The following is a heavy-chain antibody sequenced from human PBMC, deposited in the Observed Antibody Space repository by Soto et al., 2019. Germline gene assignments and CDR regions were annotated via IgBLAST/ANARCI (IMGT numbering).Heavy chain of an antibody. CDR1: GFTFTAYS. D-gene: IGHD6-19*01. Sequence: GGSLRLSCAASGFTFTAYSMNWVRQAPGKGLEWVSTITSGRTYIYYADSVKGRVTISRDNAKKLLYLQLTTLRAEDTAVYYCAGGEYSSAFDYWGQGALVTVSS. J-gene: IGHJ4*02. CDR2: ITSGRTYI. V-gene: IGHV3-21*01. CDR3: AGGEYSSAFDY.